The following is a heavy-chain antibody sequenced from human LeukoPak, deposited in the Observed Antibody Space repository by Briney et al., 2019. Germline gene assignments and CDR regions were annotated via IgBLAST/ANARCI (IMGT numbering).Heavy chain of an antibody. CDR1: GGSISSSSYY. CDR3: ARQSPLNGDPDAFDI. J-gene: IGHJ3*02. D-gene: IGHD4-17*01. CDR2: IYYSGST. V-gene: IGHV4-39*01. Sequence: SETLSLTCTVSGGSISSSSYYWGWIRQPPGKGLEWIGSIYYSGSTYYNPSLKSRVTISVDTSKNQFSLKLSSVTAADTAVYYCARQSPLNGDPDAFDIWGQGTMVTASS.